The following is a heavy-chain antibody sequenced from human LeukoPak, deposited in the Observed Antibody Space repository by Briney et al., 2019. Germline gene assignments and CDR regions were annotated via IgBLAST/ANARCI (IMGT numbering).Heavy chain of an antibody. J-gene: IGHJ4*02. Sequence: GGSLRLSCAASGFTFSSYWMSWVRQAPGKGLEWVANIKQDGSEKYYVDSVKGRFTISRDNSKNTLYLQMNSLRAEDTAVYYCAKDREYYYDSSEFDYWGQGTLVTVSS. V-gene: IGHV3-7*01. CDR2: IKQDGSEK. D-gene: IGHD3-22*01. CDR3: AKDREYYYDSSEFDY. CDR1: GFTFSSYW.